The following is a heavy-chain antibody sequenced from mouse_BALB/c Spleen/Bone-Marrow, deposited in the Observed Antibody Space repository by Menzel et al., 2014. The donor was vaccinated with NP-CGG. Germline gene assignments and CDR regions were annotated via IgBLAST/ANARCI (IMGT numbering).Heavy chain of an antibody. J-gene: IGHJ4*01. CDR3: ARKDYFGYAAMDY. V-gene: IGHV5-17*02. CDR1: GFTFSSFG. D-gene: IGHD1-2*01. Sequence: EVNVVESGGGLVQPGGSRKLSCAASGFTFSSFGMHWVRQAPEKGLEWVAYISGGSSIIYYADTVKGRFTISRDNPKNTLFLQMTSLRSEYTAIYYCARKDYFGYAAMDYWGQGTSVTVSS. CDR2: ISGGSSII.